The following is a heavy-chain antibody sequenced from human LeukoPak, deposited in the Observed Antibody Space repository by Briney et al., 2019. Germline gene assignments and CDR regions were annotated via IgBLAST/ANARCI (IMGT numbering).Heavy chain of an antibody. CDR3: ARTIVAYFYMDV. V-gene: IGHV4-34*01. CDR1: GGSLSGYY. D-gene: IGHD2/OR15-2a*01. Sequence: SETLSLTCAVYGGSLSGYYWSWIRQSPGKGLEWIGEITHSGTTNFKSSLKSRVSMSVDTSQNQFSLKLNSVTAADTAVYYCARTIVAYFYMDVWGRGTTVTVSS. CDR2: ITHSGTT. J-gene: IGHJ6*03.